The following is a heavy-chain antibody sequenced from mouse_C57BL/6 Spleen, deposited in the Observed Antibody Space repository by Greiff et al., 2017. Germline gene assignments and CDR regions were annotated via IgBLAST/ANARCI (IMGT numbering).Heavy chain of an antibody. J-gene: IGHJ2*01. CDR2: IYPGDGDT. D-gene: IGHD4-1*01. Sequence: VQGVESGPELVKPGASVKISCKASGYAFSSSWMNWVKQRPGKGLEWIGRIYPGDGDTNYNGKFKGKATLTADKSSSTAYMQLSSLTSEDSAVYFCARANWDMDYWGQGTTLTVSS. CDR3: ARANWDMDY. V-gene: IGHV1-82*01. CDR1: GYAFSSSW.